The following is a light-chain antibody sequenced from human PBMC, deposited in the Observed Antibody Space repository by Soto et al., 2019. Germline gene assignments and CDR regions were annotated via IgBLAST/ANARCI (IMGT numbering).Light chain of an antibody. J-gene: IGLJ2*01. CDR1: SSNIGNNY. V-gene: IGLV1-51*01. CDR2: DNN. Sequence: QSVLTQPPSVSAAPGQRVTISCSGSSSNIGNNYVSWYQQLPGTAPKLLIYDNNKRPSGIPDRFSGSKSGTSATLGITGLQTGAEADYYCGTLDSSLSAVVFGGGTKLTVL. CDR3: GTLDSSLSAVV.